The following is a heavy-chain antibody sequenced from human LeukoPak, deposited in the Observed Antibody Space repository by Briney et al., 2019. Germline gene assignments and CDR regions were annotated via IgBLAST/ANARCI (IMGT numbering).Heavy chain of an antibody. J-gene: IGHJ3*02. V-gene: IGHV4-34*01. D-gene: IGHD1-26*01. CDR2: INHSGSA. CDR1: GDSISAYY. CDR3: ARDLPAGVGATSAFDI. Sequence: SETLSLTCTASGDSISAYYWSWIRQPPGKGLEWIGEINHSGSARYNPSLKGRVIISVDTSKNQFSLKLSSVTAADTAVYYCARDLPAGVGATSAFDIWGQGTMVTVSS.